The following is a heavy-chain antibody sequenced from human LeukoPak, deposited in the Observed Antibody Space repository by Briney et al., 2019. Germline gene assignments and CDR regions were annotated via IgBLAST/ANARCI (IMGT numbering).Heavy chain of an antibody. CDR2: INPSGGST. D-gene: IGHD4-11*01. Sequence: GASVKVSCKASGYTFISYYMHWVRQAPGQGLEWMGIINPSGGSTSYAQKFQGRVTMTRDTSTSTVYMELSSLRSEDAAVYYCARDLDYSNYGVFYYYYMDVWGKGTTVTVSS. J-gene: IGHJ6*03. V-gene: IGHV1-46*03. CDR3: ARDLDYSNYGVFYYYYMDV. CDR1: GYTFISYY.